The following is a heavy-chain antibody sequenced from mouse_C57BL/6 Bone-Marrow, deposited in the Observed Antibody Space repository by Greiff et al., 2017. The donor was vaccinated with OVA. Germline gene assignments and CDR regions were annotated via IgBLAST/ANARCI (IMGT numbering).Heavy chain of an antibody. V-gene: IGHV1-26*01. Sequence: EVQLQQSGPELVKPGASVKISCKASGYTFTDYYMNWVKQSHGKSLEWIGDINPNNGGTSYNQKFKGKATLTVDKSSSTAYMELRSLTSEDSAVYYCARGSIYYYGSSPAWFAYWGQGTLVTVSA. CDR2: INPNNGGT. CDR1: GYTFTDYY. J-gene: IGHJ3*01. CDR3: ARGSIYYYGSSPAWFAY. D-gene: IGHD1-1*01.